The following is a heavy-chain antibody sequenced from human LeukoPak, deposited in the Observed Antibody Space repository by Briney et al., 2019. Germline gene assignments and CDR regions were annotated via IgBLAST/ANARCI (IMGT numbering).Heavy chain of an antibody. CDR1: NDTFIRNG. Sequence: EASVNVSCRASNDTFIRNGISWVRQAPGQGLEWVGRINVYRGKTIYAQKLQDRVTLTIDTSTATAYMELRSLRSDDTAVYYCATMAGATHITLTPHYCAYWGQGTLVTVSS. CDR2: INVYRGKT. CDR3: ATMAGATHITLTPHYCAY. D-gene: IGHD1-26*01. V-gene: IGHV1-18*04. J-gene: IGHJ4*02.